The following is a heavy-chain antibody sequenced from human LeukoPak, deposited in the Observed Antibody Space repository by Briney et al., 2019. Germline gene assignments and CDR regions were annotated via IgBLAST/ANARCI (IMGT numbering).Heavy chain of an antibody. D-gene: IGHD2-15*01. V-gene: IGHV1-46*01. CDR2: INPTGGST. CDR3: ARDRDCSGGSCYYYLDY. J-gene: IGHJ4*02. Sequence: ASVKVSCKASGHIFTNYFMHWVRQAPGQGLEWRGIINPTGGSTNYAQKFQGRVTMTRDTSTSTVYMELSSLRSEDTAVYYCARDRDCSGGSCYYYLDYWGQGTLVTVSS. CDR1: GHIFTNYF.